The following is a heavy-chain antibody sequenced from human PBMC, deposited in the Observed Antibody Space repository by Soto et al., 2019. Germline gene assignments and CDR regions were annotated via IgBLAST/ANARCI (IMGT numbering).Heavy chain of an antibody. CDR2: INHSGST. V-gene: IGHV4-34*01. Sequence: PTETPSLTFAVHDGSFSGYYWSWIRQPPGKGLEWIGEINHSGSTNYNPSLKGRVTISVDTSKNQFSLKLSSVTAADTAVYYCARGLRASAHHYGDYYLDYWGQGTLVTV. J-gene: IGHJ4*02. D-gene: IGHD4-17*01. CDR1: DGSFSGYY. CDR3: ARGLRASAHHYGDYYLDY.